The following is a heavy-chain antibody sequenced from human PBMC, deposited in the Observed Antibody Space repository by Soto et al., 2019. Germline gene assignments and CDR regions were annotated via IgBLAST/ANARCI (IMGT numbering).Heavy chain of an antibody. CDR2: ISAYNGNT. CDR1: GYTFTSYG. CDR3: ARDPSMVVVTAGAFDI. J-gene: IGHJ3*02. Sequence: ASVKVSCKASGYTFTSYGISWVRQAPGQGLEWMGWISAYNGNTNYAQKLQGRVTMTTDTSTSTAYMELRSLRSDDTAVYYCARDPSMVVVTAGAFDICGQGTMVTVSS. D-gene: IGHD2-21*02. V-gene: IGHV1-18*01.